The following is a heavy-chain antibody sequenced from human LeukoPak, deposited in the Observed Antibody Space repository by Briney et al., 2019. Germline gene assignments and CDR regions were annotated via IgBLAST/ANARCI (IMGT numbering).Heavy chain of an antibody. CDR1: GFTFSSYW. D-gene: IGHD3-9*01. CDR3: ARGLRYFDWLPLPPDY. CDR2: IKQDGSEK. V-gene: IGHV3-7*01. J-gene: IGHJ4*02. Sequence: PGGSLRLSCAASGFTFSSYWMSWVRQAPGKGLEWVANIKQDGSEKYYVDSVGGRLTISRDNAKNSLYLQMNSLRAEDTAVYYCARGLRYFDWLPLPPDYWGQGTLVTVSS.